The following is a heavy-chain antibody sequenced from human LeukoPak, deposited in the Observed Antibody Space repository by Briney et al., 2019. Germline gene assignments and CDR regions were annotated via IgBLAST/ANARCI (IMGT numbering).Heavy chain of an antibody. V-gene: IGHV3-33*01. Sequence: GGSLRLSCAASGFTFSVYAMHWVRQAPGKGLEWVTVVWSDGTNKYYAESVKGRFTVSRDNSKNTLFLQMNSLRAEDTAVYYCATNYGSGNTDHYFDYWGQGGLVTVS. CDR3: ATNYGSGNTDHYFDY. D-gene: IGHD3-10*01. CDR2: VWSDGTNK. J-gene: IGHJ4*02. CDR1: GFTFSVYA.